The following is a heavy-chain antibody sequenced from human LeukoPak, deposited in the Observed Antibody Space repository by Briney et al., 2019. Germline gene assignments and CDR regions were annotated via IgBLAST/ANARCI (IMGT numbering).Heavy chain of an antibody. CDR3: AVTRYCSSTSCYGNWFDP. V-gene: IGHV1-46*01. CDR2: INPSGGRT. CDR1: GYTFTSYY. D-gene: IGHD2-2*01. Sequence: APVKASYTASGYTFTSYYMHWVRQAPGLGLEWMGIINPSGGRTSYAQKFQGRVTMTRDMSTSTVYMELSSLRSEDTAVYYCAVTRYCSSTSCYGNWFDPWGQGTLVTVSS. J-gene: IGHJ5*02.